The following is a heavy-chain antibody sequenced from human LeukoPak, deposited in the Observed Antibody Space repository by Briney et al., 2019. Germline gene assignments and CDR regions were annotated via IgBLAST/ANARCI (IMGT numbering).Heavy chain of an antibody. J-gene: IGHJ4*02. CDR1: GDSVSSNSAA. CDR3: ARVALGLYYIEY. V-gene: IGHV6-1*01. D-gene: IGHD1-26*01. Sequence: SQTLSLSCAISGDSVSSNSAAWNWIRQSPSRGLEWLGRTYYRSQWYTDYTVSVKSRITINPDTSKNQFSLQLNSVTPEDTAVYYCARVALGLYYIEYWGQGTLVTVSS. CDR2: TYYRSQWYT.